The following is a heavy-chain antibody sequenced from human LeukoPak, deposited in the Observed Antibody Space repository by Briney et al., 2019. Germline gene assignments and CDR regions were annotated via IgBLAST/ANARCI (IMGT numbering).Heavy chain of an antibody. J-gene: IGHJ3*02. CDR3: AKDRLTMIVVPIGAFDI. CDR1: GFTFSSYG. D-gene: IGHD3-22*01. CDR2: ISYDGSNK. V-gene: IGHV3-30*18. Sequence: HPGGSLRLSCAASGFTFSSYGMHWVRQAPGKGLEWVAVISYDGSNKYYADSVKGRFTISRDNSKNTLYLQMNSLRAEDTAVYYCAKDRLTMIVVPIGAFDIWGQGTMVTVSS.